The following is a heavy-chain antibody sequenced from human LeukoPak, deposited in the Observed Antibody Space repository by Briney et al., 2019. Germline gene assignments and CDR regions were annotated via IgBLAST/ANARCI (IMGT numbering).Heavy chain of an antibody. CDR3: ARDCTSTSCYQAVS. D-gene: IGHD2-2*01. CDR2: IDSSSSYI. CDR1: GLTFSSYA. V-gene: IGHV3-21*01. Sequence: PGGSLRLSCAASGLTFSSYAMSWVRQAPGKGLEWVSSIDSSSSYIFYADSVKGRFTISRDNAKNSLYLQMSSLRADDTAVYYCARDCTSTSCYQAVSWGQGTLVTVSS. J-gene: IGHJ5*02.